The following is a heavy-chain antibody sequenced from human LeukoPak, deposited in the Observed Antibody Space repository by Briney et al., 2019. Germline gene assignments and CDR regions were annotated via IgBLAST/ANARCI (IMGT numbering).Heavy chain of an antibody. V-gene: IGHV1-46*01. CDR1: GYTFTSYY. CDR3: ARDTFTHSSGYPYTHYYYYYMDV. Sequence: ASVKVSCKASGYTFTSYYMHWVRQAPGQGLEWMGLINPSGGSTSYAQKFQGRVTMTRDTSTSTVYMELSSLRSEDTAVYYCARDTFTHSSGYPYTHYYYYYMDVWGKGTTVTVSS. CDR2: INPSGGST. D-gene: IGHD3-22*01. J-gene: IGHJ6*03.